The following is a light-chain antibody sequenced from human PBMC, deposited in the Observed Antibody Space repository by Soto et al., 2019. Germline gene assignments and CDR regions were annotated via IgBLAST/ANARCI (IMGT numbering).Light chain of an antibody. CDR2: DAS. CDR1: QTVATS. CDR3: QQRSSWPLT. J-gene: IGKJ4*01. V-gene: IGKV3-11*01. Sequence: EIVLTHSPDTLSLSPGEGATLSCRASQTVATSLAWYQQKTGQTPSLLIYDASNRATGILARFSGSGSGTDFTLTISSLDPEDFAVYYCQQRSSWPLTFGGGTKVEIK.